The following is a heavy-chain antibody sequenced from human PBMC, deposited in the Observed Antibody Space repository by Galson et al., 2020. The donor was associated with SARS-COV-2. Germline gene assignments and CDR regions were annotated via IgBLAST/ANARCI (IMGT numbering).Heavy chain of an antibody. CDR2: FNHEDSEI. V-gene: IGHV1-24*01. CDR3: AILGFGYAFEM. Sequence: ASVKVSCRVYGYTLTALYMHRERQTPGNSLEWTGGFNHEDSEIVNAQSFPGRLILTEDTSTDTAYMELSSLRPEDTTVYYCAILGFGYAFEMWGQGTVVTVSS. CDR1: GYTLTALY. D-gene: IGHD3-10*01. J-gene: IGHJ3*02.